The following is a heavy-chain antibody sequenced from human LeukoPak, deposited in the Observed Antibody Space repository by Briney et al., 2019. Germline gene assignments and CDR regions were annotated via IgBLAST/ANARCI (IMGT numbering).Heavy chain of an antibody. D-gene: IGHD5-12*01. CDR1: GFIFSSYE. CDR2: ISSSGSTI. V-gene: IGHV3-48*03. J-gene: IGHJ4*02. CDR3: AKVIIVATIMRGYFDY. Sequence: GGSLRLSCAASGFIFSSYEMNWVRQAPGKGLEWVSYISSSGSTIYYADSVKGRFTISRDNSKNTLYLQMNSLRAEDTAVYYCAKVIIVATIMRGYFDYWGQGTLVTVPS.